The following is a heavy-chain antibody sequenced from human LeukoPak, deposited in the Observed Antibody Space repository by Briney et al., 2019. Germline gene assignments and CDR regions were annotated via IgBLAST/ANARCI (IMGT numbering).Heavy chain of an antibody. Sequence: SVNVSCTASGGTFSRFTISWVRQAPGQGFEWMGGITPIFGTANFAQKFQGRVSITADESTSTAFMELSSLRSEDTAVYYCAREWGLESSGYYYAYWGQGTLVTVSS. D-gene: IGHD3-22*01. CDR1: GGTFSRFT. CDR3: AREWGLESSGYYYAY. CDR2: ITPIFGTA. V-gene: IGHV1-69*13. J-gene: IGHJ4*02.